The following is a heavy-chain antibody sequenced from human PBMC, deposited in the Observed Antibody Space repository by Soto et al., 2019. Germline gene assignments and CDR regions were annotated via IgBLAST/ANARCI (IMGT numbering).Heavy chain of an antibody. J-gene: IGHJ5*02. Sequence: QVQLQQSGAEVKRPGSSVKVSCKASGVSFNSYGFAWVRQAPGQGLEWLGKITPALHLTNYAQSFQGRVTITADTSTSTLYLELTSLTSKDTAVYYCARVIPGVEAWFDPWGQGTLVTVSS. CDR1: GVSFNSYG. V-gene: IGHV1-69*09. CDR3: ARVIPGVEAWFDP. D-gene: IGHD2-2*01. CDR2: ITPALHLT.